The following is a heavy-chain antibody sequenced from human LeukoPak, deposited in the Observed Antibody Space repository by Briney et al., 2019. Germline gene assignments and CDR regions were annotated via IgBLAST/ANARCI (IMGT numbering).Heavy chain of an antibody. CDR3: ARGISDYVFDY. D-gene: IGHD4-17*01. CDR1: GGSISSYY. J-gene: IGHJ4*02. CDR2: IYTSGST. V-gene: IGHV4-4*07. Sequence: SETLSLTCTVSGGSISSYYWSWIRQPAGKGLEWIGRIYTSGSTNYNPSLKSRVTMSVDTSKNQFSLKLTSVTVGERAVYYCARGISDYVFDYWGQGTLVTVSS.